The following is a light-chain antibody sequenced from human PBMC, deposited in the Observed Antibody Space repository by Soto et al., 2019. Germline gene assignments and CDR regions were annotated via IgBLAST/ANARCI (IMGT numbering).Light chain of an antibody. CDR2: DAS. CDR1: QDISNY. Sequence: DIQMTQSPSSLSASVGDRVTITCQASQDISNYLNWYQQKPGKAPKLLIYDASNLETGVPSRFSGSGSGTDFTFTISSLQPEDIATYYCQQYDNLTPLGLTFGGGTKVEIK. V-gene: IGKV1-33*01. J-gene: IGKJ4*01. CDR3: QQYDNLTPLGLT.